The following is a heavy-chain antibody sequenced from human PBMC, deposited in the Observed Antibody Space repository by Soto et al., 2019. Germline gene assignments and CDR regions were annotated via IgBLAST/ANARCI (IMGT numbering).Heavy chain of an antibody. CDR1: GGSISSYY. V-gene: IGHV4-59*01. CDR3: ARDSGGYTYGGGFGMDV. J-gene: IGHJ6*02. D-gene: IGHD5-18*01. Sequence: QVQLQESGPGLVKPSETLSLTCTVSGGSISSYYWSWIRQPPGKGLEWIGYIYYSGSTNYNPSLKSRATSSVDTCKNQFSRKRSSVTAADTAVYYCARDSGGYTYGGGFGMDVWGQGTTVTISS. CDR2: IYYSGST.